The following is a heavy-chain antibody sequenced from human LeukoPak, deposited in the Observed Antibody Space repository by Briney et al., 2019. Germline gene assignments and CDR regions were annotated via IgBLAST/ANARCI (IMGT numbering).Heavy chain of an antibody. CDR1: GFTFSNAW. V-gene: IGHV3-7*01. CDR2: IKRDGSEK. CDR3: GLGGWLDY. D-gene: IGHD6-19*01. J-gene: IGHJ4*02. Sequence: GGSLRLSCAASGFTFSNAWMNWVRQAPGKGLEWVANIKRDGSEKYYVDSVKGRFTISRDNAKNSLYLQMNSLRAEDTAVYYCGLGGWLDYWGQGTLVAVSS.